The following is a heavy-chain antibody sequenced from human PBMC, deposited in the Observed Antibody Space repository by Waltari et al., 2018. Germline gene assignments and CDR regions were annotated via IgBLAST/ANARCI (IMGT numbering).Heavy chain of an antibody. Sequence: EVQLVESGGGLVKPGGSLRLSCAASGFTFSSYSMNWVRQAPGKGLEGVANMQSNWAEEHYADALKGLFTIARDNARNALYLQINNLRADDTAVYYCSRWDAFDIWGQGTMVTVSS. CDR2: MQSNWAEE. V-gene: IGHV3-7*01. CDR1: GFTFSSYS. J-gene: IGHJ3*02. CDR3: SRWDAFDI.